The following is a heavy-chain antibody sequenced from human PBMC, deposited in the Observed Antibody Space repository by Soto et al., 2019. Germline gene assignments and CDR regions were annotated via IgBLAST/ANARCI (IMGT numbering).Heavy chain of an antibody. J-gene: IGHJ4*02. V-gene: IGHV4-4*02. CDR1: GGSISSSNW. Sequence: QVQLQESGPGLVKPSGTLSLTCAVSGGSISSSNWWNWVRQSPGKGLEWIGEIYHTGSTNYNPSLRSRGTISVDKAKNQFSLKLSSVTAADTAVSYCASRDNNYSLYWGQGTLVTVSS. CDR3: ASRDNNYSLY. CDR2: IYHTGST. D-gene: IGHD4-4*01.